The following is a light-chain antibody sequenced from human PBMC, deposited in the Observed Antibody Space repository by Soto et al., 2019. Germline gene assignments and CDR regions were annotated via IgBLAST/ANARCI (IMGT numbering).Light chain of an antibody. V-gene: IGKV3-11*01. Sequence: EIVLTQSPATLSLSLGERATLSCRASQSVSSYLAWYQQKPGQAPRLLIYDASNRANGIPARFSGSGSGTDFTLTISSLEPEDFAVYYCQQRRNWPPCTVGKGHKVEIK. CDR2: DAS. J-gene: IGKJ1*01. CDR1: QSVSSY. CDR3: QQRRNWPPCT.